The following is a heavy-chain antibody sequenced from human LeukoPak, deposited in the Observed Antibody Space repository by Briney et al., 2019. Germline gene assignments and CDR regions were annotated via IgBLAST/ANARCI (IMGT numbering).Heavy chain of an antibody. CDR3: AKLNLRPGDY. D-gene: IGHD5/OR15-5a*01. Sequence: GGSLRLSCAASGLTFSNYAMSWVRQAPGKGLEWVSDINGSGDNTNYADSVKGRFTISRDNSKSTLYLQMNSLRAEDTAVYYCAKLNLRPGDYWGQGTLVTVSS. V-gene: IGHV3-23*01. J-gene: IGHJ4*02. CDR1: GLTFSNYA. CDR2: INGSGDNT.